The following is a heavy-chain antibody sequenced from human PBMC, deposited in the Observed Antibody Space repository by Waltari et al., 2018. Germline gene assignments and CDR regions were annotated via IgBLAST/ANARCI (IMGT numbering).Heavy chain of an antibody. CDR3: ARDGYNWIPFDC. Sequence: DVQLLESGGGLAQPGGSLRLSCAASGFTFSTYAMAWVRQAPGKGLEWVSESSGTGYNTYYADSVKGRFTISRDNSKNTLYLEMNNLRAEDTAVYFCARDGYNWIPFDCWGQGTLVTVSS. J-gene: IGHJ4*02. CDR1: GFTFSTYA. V-gene: IGHV3-23*01. CDR2: SSGTGYNT. D-gene: IGHD5-12*01.